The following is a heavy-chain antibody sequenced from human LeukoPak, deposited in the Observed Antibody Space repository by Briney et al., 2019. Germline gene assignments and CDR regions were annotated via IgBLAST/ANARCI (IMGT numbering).Heavy chain of an antibody. V-gene: IGHV1-2*02. CDR2: INPNSGGT. CDR1: GYTFTGYY. CDR3: ASYAPYGSGRWFDP. D-gene: IGHD3-10*01. J-gene: IGHJ5*02. Sequence: ASVKVSCKASGYTFTGYYMHWVRQAPGQGLEWMGWINPNSGGTNYAQKFQGRVTMTRDTSISTAYMELSRLRSDDTAVYYCASYAPYGSGRWFDPWGQGTLVTVSS.